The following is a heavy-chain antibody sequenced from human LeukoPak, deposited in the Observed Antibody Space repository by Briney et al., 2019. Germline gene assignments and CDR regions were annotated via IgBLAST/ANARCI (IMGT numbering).Heavy chain of an antibody. D-gene: IGHD3-22*01. J-gene: IGHJ2*01. CDR3: AKEEGDSSGSYYKYWYFDL. CDR1: GFTVSYNY. Sequence: GGSLRLFCEVSGFTVSYNYMSWVRQAPGKGPEWVSVIYRGGDTFYADSVKGRFILSRDSSKNTLYLQMNSLRVEDTAVYYCAKEEGDSSGSYYKYWYFDLWGRGTLVTVSS. V-gene: IGHV3-66*02. CDR2: IYRGGDT.